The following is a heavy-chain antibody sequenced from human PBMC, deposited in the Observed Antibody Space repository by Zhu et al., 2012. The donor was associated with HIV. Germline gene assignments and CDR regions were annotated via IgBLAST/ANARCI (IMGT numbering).Heavy chain of an antibody. CDR1: GYSISSGYY. CDR3: ARGQDVSYCGSDCYSNWFDP. J-gene: IGHJ5*02. Sequence: QVQLQESGPGLVKPSETLSLTCAVSGYSISSGYYWGWIRQPPGKGLEWIASIYHSGNTFYNPSLKSRVTMSVDASENQFSLKLSSVTAADTAVYYCARGQDVSYCGSDCYSNWFDPWGQGTRGHRLL. CDR2: IYHSGNT. D-gene: IGHD2-21*02. V-gene: IGHV4-38-2*01.